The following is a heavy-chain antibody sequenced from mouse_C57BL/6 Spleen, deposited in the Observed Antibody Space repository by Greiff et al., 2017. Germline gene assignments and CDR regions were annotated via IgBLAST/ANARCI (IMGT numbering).Heavy chain of an antibody. CDR1: GFTFSSYA. CDR2: ISDGGSYT. J-gene: IGHJ2*01. V-gene: IGHV5-4*01. D-gene: IGHD1-3*01. CDR3: ARDQWGVLYFDY. Sequence: DVKLVESGGGLVKPGGSLKLSCAASGFTFSSYAMSWVRQTPEKRLEWVATISDGGSYTYYPDNVKGRFTISRDNAKNDLYLQMSHLKSEDTAIEYCARDQWGVLYFDYWGQGTTLTVSS.